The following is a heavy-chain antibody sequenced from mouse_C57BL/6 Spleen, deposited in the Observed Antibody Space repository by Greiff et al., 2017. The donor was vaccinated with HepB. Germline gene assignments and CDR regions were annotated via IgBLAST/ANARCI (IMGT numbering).Heavy chain of an antibody. CDR1: GYTFTDYY. V-gene: IGHV1-26*01. D-gene: IGHD1-1*01. J-gene: IGHJ1*03. CDR2: INPNNGGT. Sequence: VQLQQSGPELVKPGASVKISCKASGYTFTDYYMNWVKQSHGKSLEWIGDINPNNGGTSYNQKFKGKATLTVDKSSSTAYMELRSLTSEDSAVYYCANRYYYGSSYWYFDVWGTGTTVTVSS. CDR3: ANRYYYGSSYWYFDV.